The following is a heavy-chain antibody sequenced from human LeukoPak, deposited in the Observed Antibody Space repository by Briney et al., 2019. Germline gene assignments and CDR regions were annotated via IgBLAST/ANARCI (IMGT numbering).Heavy chain of an antibody. J-gene: IGHJ1*01. Sequence: TGGSLRLSCAASGFTFSRYSMNWVRQAPGKGLEWVSSIGSSSNYIYYADSMKGRFTISRDNAKNSLYLQMNSLRAVDTAVYYCARGYDSSGYLFQHWGQGTLVTVSS. CDR2: IGSSSNYI. CDR1: GFTFSRYS. V-gene: IGHV3-21*01. CDR3: ARGYDSSGYLFQH. D-gene: IGHD3-22*01.